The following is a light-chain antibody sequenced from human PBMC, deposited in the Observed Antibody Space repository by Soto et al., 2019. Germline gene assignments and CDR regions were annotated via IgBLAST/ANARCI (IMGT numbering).Light chain of an antibody. J-gene: IGKJ3*01. CDR3: QQYGSSLFT. Sequence: EIELTQSPGTLSLSPGERATLSCRASQSVSNSYLAWYQQKPGQAPRLLSYGASRRATGIPDRFSCSGSGTDFTLTISRLEPEDFAVYYCQQYGSSLFTFGPGTKVDIK. V-gene: IGKV3-20*01. CDR2: GAS. CDR1: QSVSNSY.